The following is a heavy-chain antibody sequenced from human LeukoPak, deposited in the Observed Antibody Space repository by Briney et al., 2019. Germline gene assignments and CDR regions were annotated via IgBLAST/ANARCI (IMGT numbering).Heavy chain of an antibody. CDR1: GYSISSGYY. J-gene: IGHJ4*02. CDR2: IYHSGST. V-gene: IGHV4-38-2*02. Sequence: SETLSLTCTVSGYSISSGYYWGWIRQPPGKGLEWIGSIYHSGSTYYNPSLKSRVTISVDKSKNQFSLKLSSVTAADTAVYYCASAELLVPYWGQGTLVTVSS. CDR3: ASAELLVPY. D-gene: IGHD1-7*01.